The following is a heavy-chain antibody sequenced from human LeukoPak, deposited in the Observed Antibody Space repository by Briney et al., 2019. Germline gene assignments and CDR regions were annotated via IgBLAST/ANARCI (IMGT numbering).Heavy chain of an antibody. D-gene: IGHD3-10*01. CDR3: ARERYGSGSYYNDY. CDR2: IKQDESEK. J-gene: IGHJ4*02. CDR1: GFTFSSYW. Sequence: GGSLRLSCAASGFTFSSYWMSWVRQAPGKGLEWVANIKQDESEKYYVDSVKGRFTISRDNAKNSLYLQMNSLRAEDTAVYYCARERYGSGSYYNDYWGQGTLVTVSS. V-gene: IGHV3-7*03.